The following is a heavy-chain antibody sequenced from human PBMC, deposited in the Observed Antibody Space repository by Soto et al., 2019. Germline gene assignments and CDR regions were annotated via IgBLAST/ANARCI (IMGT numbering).Heavy chain of an antibody. Sequence: QVQLQESGPGLVKPSETLSLTCTVSGGSISSYYWSWIRQPPGKGLEWIGYIYYSGSTNYNPSLKRRVPISVDTSKNQFSLKLSSVTAADTAVYYCARVGIAVDRTFDYWGQGTLVTVSS. CDR3: ARVGIAVDRTFDY. V-gene: IGHV4-59*01. J-gene: IGHJ4*02. D-gene: IGHD6-19*01. CDR2: IYYSGST. CDR1: GGSISSYY.